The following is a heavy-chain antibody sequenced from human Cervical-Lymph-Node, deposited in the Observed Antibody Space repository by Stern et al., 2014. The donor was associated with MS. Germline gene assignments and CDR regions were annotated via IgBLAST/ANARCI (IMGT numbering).Heavy chain of an antibody. CDR1: GYTFTSYD. J-gene: IGHJ4*02. V-gene: IGHV1-8*03. CDR3: TKAWDS. Sequence: VQLVESGAEVKKPGASVKVSCKTSGYTFTSYDINWVRQASGQGLEWMGWMNPDSGDKGYAQKFQGRLTITRETSISTDYMELTTLRSEDTAVYDSTKAWDSWGQGTLVIVSS. CDR2: MNPDSGDK.